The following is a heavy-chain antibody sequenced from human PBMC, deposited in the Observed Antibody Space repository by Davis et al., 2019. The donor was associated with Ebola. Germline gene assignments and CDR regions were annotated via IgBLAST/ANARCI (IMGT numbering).Heavy chain of an antibody. V-gene: IGHV3-23*01. CDR3: AKVHPPTTVTTGWFDP. Sequence: GESLKISRAAPGFIFSSYAMSWVRQAPGKGLEWVSSISVRSITYHADSVKGRFTISRDNSKNTLYLQMNSLRAEDTAVYYCAKVHPPTTVTTGWFDPWGQGTLVTVSS. CDR2: ISVRSIT. J-gene: IGHJ5*02. CDR1: GFIFSSYA. D-gene: IGHD4-17*01.